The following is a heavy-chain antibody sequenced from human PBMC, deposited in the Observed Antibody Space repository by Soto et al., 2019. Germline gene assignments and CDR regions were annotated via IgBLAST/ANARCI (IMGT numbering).Heavy chain of an antibody. V-gene: IGHV3-30*18. CDR3: AKAQLRGVRGVITYYCGMDV. CDR2: ISYDGSNK. J-gene: IGHJ6*02. CDR1: GFTFSSYG. D-gene: IGHD3-10*01. Sequence: QVQLVESGGGVVQPGRSLRLSCAASGFTFSSYGMHWVRQAPGKGLEWVAVISYDGSNKYYADSVKGRFTISRDNSKNTLYLQTNSLRAEDTAVYYCAKAQLRGVRGVITYYCGMDVWGQGTTVTVSS.